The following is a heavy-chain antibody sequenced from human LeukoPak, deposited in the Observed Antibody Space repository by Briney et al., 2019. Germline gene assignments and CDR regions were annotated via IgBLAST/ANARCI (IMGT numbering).Heavy chain of an antibody. J-gene: IGHJ5*02. CDR2: ISAYNGNI. D-gene: IGHD3-10*01. CDR3: ARDMVVVLLWVGESSDSKDKWVDP. V-gene: IGHV1-18*01. Sequence: ASVKVSCKASGYTFTSHGISWVRQAPGQGLEWMGWISAYNGNINYSEKFEDRVILTIDTSTSTAYMELRNLSSDDTAMHYCARDMVVVLLWVGESSDSKDKWVDPWGQGTLVTVSS. CDR1: GYTFTSHG.